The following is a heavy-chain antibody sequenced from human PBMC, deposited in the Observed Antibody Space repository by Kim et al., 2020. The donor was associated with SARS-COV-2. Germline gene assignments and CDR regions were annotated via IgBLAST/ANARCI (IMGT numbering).Heavy chain of an antibody. CDR2: MNPNSGNT. CDR3: TRHRSGHNDNWFDP. V-gene: IGHV1-8*01. J-gene: IGHJ5*02. CDR1: GYTFTSYD. D-gene: IGHD6-19*01. Sequence: ASVKVSCKASGYTFTSYDINWVRQATGQGLEWLGWMNPNSGNTGYAEKFRGRVTMTREISTSTAYMELSSLTSEDTAVYYCTRHRSGHNDNWFDPWGQGTLATLS.